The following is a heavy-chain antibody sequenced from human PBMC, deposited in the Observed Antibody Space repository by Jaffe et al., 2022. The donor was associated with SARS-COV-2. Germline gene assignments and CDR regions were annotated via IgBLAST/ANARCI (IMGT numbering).Heavy chain of an antibody. V-gene: IGHV3-30*18. D-gene: IGHD2-15*01. CDR1: GFTFSSYG. CDR3: AKGGYCSGGSCSDAFDI. Sequence: QVQLVESGGGVVQPGRSLRLSCAASGFTFSSYGMHWVRQAPGKGLEWVAVISYDGSNKYYADSVKGRFTISRDNSKNTLYLQMNSLRAEDTAVYYCAKGGYCSGGSCSDAFDIWGQGTMVTVSS. J-gene: IGHJ3*02. CDR2: ISYDGSNK.